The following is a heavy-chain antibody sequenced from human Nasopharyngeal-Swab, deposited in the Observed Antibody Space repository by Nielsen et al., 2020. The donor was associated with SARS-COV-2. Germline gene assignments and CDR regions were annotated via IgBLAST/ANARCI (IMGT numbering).Heavy chain of an antibody. V-gene: IGHV3-73*01. CDR2: IRSKGNNSAT. Sequence: GGSLRLSYAASGFSFSDSAIHWVRQASGKGLEWVGSIRSKGNNSATAYAASVKGRFIIFRDDPTNTAYLQMNSLKTEDTAVYYCTRCGGGCYSGRDYWGQGTLVTVSS. CDR1: GFSFSDSA. CDR3: TRCGGGCYSGRDY. D-gene: IGHD2-15*01. J-gene: IGHJ4*02.